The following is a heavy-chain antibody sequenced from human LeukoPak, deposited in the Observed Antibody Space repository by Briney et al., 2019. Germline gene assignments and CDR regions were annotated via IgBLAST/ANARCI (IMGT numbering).Heavy chain of an antibody. V-gene: IGHV4-34*01. D-gene: IGHD5-18*01. CDR1: GGSFSGYY. J-gene: IGHJ4*02. CDR3: ARGPYSYGYEGPFDY. CDR2: INHSGST. Sequence: SETLSLTCAVYGGSFSGYYWSWIRQPPGKGLEWIGEINHSGSTNYNPSLKSRVTISVDTSKNQFSLKLSSVTAADTAVYYCARGPYSYGYEGPFDYWGQGTLVTVSS.